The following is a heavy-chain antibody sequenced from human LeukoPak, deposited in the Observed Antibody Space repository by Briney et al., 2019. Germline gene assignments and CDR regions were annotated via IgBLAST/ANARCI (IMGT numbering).Heavy chain of an antibody. CDR2: IYYGGST. J-gene: IGHJ4*02. CDR3: AREVGYQLLSPYYFDY. CDR1: GGSISSGGYY. V-gene: IGHV4-31*03. Sequence: PSQTLSLTCTVSGGSISSGGYYWSWIRQHPGKGLEWIGYIYYGGSTYYNPSLKSRVTISVDTSKNQFSLKLSSVTAADTAVYYCAREVGYQLLSPYYFDYWGQGTLVTVSS. D-gene: IGHD2-2*01.